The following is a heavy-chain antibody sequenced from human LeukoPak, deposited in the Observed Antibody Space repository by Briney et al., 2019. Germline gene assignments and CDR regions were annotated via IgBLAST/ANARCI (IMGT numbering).Heavy chain of an antibody. Sequence: GGSLRHSCAASGFPFSNYWMLWVRHAPGKGLVWVSRIKGDGSHTIYADSVKGRFTISRDNAKNTLYLQMKSLRAEDTAVYYCVRDWDHFDFDSWGLGTLVTVSS. D-gene: IGHD3-9*01. CDR3: VRDWDHFDFDS. CDR1: GFPFSNYW. J-gene: IGHJ5*01. V-gene: IGHV3-74*01. CDR2: IKGDGSHT.